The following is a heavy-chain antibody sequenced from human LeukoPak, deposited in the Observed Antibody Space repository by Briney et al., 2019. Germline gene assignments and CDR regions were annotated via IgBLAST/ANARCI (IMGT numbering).Heavy chain of an antibody. CDR1: LGTFSSYA. D-gene: IGHD1-14*01. Sequence: SVKVSSKPSLGTFSSYAISSVRQAPGQGLEWMGGIIPIFGTANYAQKFQGRVTITADESTSTAYMELSSLRSEDTAVYYCARETAENDYWGQGTLVTVST. CDR2: IIPIFGTA. V-gene: IGHV1-69*01. CDR3: ARETAENDY. J-gene: IGHJ4*02.